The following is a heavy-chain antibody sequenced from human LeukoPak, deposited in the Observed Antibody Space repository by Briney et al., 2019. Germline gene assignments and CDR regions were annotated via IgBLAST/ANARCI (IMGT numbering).Heavy chain of an antibody. Sequence: GGSLRLSCTASGFTFSSYSMNWVRQAPGKGREWVSYISGSSRTIYYADSVKGRFTISRDNAKTSLYLQMNSLRAEDTAVYYCARDDPRWGSSGDYWGQGTLVIVSS. CDR2: ISGSSRTI. V-gene: IGHV3-48*01. D-gene: IGHD7-27*01. CDR1: GFTFSSYS. J-gene: IGHJ4*02. CDR3: ARDDPRWGSSGDY.